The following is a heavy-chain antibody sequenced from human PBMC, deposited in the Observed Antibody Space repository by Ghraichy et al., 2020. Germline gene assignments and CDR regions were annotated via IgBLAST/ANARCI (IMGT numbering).Heavy chain of an antibody. D-gene: IGHD3-10*01. CDR2: INPNSGGT. CDR1: GYTFTGYY. CDR3: ARMVRGVTGQIDY. V-gene: IGHV1-2*02. J-gene: IGHJ4*02. Sequence: ASVKVSCKASGYTFTGYYMHWVRQAPGQGLEWMGWINPNSGGTNYAQKFQGRVTMTRDTSISTAYMELSRLRSDDTAVYYCARMVRGVTGQIDYWGQGTLVTVSS.